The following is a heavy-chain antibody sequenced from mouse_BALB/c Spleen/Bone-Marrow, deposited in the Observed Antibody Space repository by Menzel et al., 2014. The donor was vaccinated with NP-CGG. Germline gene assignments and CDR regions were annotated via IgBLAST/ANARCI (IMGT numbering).Heavy chain of an antibody. V-gene: IGHV1S56*01. J-gene: IGHJ3*01. D-gene: IGHD3-2*01. Sequence: QVHVKQSGPELVKPGALVKISCKASGYTFTSYDINWVKQRPGQGLEWIGWIYPGDGSTKYNEKFKGKATLTADKSSSTAYMQLSSLTSENSAGYFCARSGDSSGYGFAYWGQGTLVTVSA. CDR3: ARSGDSSGYGFAY. CDR1: GYTFTSYD. CDR2: IYPGDGST.